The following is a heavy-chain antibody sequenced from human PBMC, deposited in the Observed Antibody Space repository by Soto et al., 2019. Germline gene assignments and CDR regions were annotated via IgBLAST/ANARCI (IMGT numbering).Heavy chain of an antibody. J-gene: IGHJ4*02. CDR1: GSTFGASN. CDR3: SRXXXDXXFN. Sequence: GGSLRLSCAASGSTFGASNLQWVRQASGKGLEWLGRIGSKGETYATTYAASVKGRFTISRDDSKKTAYLQMNNLESEDTAVYYXSRXXXDXXFNWGRGTLVTXXS. V-gene: IGHV3-73*01. CDR2: IGSKGETYAT.